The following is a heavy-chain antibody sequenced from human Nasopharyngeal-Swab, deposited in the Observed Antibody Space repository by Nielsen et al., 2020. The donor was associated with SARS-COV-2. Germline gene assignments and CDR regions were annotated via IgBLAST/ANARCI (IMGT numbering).Heavy chain of an antibody. CDR1: GFTFSSYS. Sequence: GSLRPSCAASGFTFSSYSMNWVRQAPGKGLEWVSSISSSSSYIYYADSVKGRFTISRDNAKNSLYLQMNSLRAEDTAVYYCARDPLGFLYYYYGMDVWGQGTTVTVSS. J-gene: IGHJ6*02. CDR2: ISSSSSYI. V-gene: IGHV3-21*01. CDR3: ARDPLGFLYYYYGMDV. D-gene: IGHD2-15*01.